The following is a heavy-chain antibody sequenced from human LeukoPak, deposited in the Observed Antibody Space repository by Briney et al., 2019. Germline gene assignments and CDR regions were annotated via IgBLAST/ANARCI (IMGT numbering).Heavy chain of an antibody. CDR3: ARQKWELLIDY. D-gene: IGHD1-26*01. CDR2: INHSGST. Sequence: SETLSLTCAVYGGSFSGYYWSWIRQPPGKGLEWIGEINHSGSTNYNPSLKSRVTISVDTSKNQFSLKLSSVTAADTAVYYCARQKWELLIDYWGQGTLVTVSS. V-gene: IGHV4-34*01. CDR1: GGSFSGYY. J-gene: IGHJ4*02.